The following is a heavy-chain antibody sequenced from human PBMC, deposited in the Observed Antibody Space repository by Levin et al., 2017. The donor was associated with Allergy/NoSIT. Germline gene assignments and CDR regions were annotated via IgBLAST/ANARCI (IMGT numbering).Heavy chain of an antibody. CDR1: GGSISSSNW. CDR2: IYHSGST. V-gene: IGHV4-4*02. J-gene: IGHJ3*02. D-gene: IGHD3-9*01. Sequence: SETLSLTCAVSGGSISSSNWWSWVRQPPGKGLEWIGEIYHSGSTNYNPSLKSRVTISVDKSKNQFSLKLSSVTAADTAVYYCARGRYFDWLSAGAFDIWGQGTMVTVSS. CDR3: ARGRYFDWLSAGAFDI.